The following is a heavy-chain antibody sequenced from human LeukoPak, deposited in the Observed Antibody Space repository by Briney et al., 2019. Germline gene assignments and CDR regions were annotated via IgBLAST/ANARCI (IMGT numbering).Heavy chain of an antibody. Sequence: PGGSLRLSCAASGFTFSNAWMSWVRQAPGKGLEWVGRIKSKTGGGTTAYAAPVKGRFTISRADSKNTMYLQMNSLKTEDTAVYYCTRGYCSSTSCYIKAFDIWGQGTMVTLSS. CDR3: TRGYCSSTSCYIKAFDI. D-gene: IGHD2-2*02. CDR2: IKSKTGGGTT. CDR1: GFTFSNAW. V-gene: IGHV3-15*01. J-gene: IGHJ3*02.